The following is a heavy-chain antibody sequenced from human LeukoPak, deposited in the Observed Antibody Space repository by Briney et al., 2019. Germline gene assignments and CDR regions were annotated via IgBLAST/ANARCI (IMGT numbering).Heavy chain of an antibody. CDR3: AREYDY. CDR2: ISSSSSYI. J-gene: IGHJ4*02. Sequence: GASVKVSCKVSGYTLTELSMNWVRQAPGKGLEWVSSISSSSSYIYYADSVRGRFTISRDNAKNSLYLQMNSLRAEDTAVYYCAREYDYWGQGTLVTVSS. CDR1: GYTLTELS. V-gene: IGHV3-21*01.